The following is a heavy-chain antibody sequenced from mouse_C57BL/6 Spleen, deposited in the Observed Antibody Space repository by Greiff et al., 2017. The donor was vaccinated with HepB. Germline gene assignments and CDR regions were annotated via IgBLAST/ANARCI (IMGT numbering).Heavy chain of an antibody. Sequence: EVKLQESVAELVRPGASVKLSCTASGFNIKNTYMHWVKQRPEQGLEWIGRIEPANGNTKYAPKFQGKATITADTSSNTAYLQLSSLTSEDTAIYYCAREEDGYDGWFDHWGQGPTLTVSS. V-gene: IGHV14-3*01. CDR2: IEPANGNT. CDR3: AREEDGYDGWFDH. CDR1: GFNIKNTY. D-gene: IGHD2-2*01. J-gene: IGHJ2*01.